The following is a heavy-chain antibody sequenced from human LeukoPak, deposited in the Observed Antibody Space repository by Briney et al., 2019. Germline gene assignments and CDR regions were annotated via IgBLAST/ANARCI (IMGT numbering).Heavy chain of an antibody. Sequence: PSETLSLTCSVSGGSITSGDYSWSWSRQPPGKGLEWIGYIFYSGSTYYNPSLKSRVDISADTSKNQFSLRLNSVTAADTALYYCVRERKGPCDTWGQGTLVTVSS. V-gene: IGHV4-30-4*01. CDR1: GGSITSGDYS. CDR3: VRERKGPCDT. CDR2: IFYSGST. J-gene: IGHJ5*02.